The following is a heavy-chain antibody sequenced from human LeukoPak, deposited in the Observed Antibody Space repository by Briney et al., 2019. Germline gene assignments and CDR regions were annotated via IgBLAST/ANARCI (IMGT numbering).Heavy chain of an antibody. CDR2: INSGGSST. V-gene: IGHV3-74*01. Sequence: GGSLRLSCAASGFTFSSYWMHWVRQAPGKGLVWVSRINSGGSSTSYADSVKGRFTISRDNAKNTLYLQTNSLRAEDTAVYYCAREVDTAMGIDAFDIWGQGTMVTVSS. CDR3: AREVDTAMGIDAFDI. CDR1: GFTFSSYW. J-gene: IGHJ3*02. D-gene: IGHD5-18*01.